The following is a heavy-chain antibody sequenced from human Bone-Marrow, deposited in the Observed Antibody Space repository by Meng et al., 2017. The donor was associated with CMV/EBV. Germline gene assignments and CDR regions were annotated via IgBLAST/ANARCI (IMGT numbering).Heavy chain of an antibody. CDR3: ARDARIAAPDY. CDR1: GFTFSSYW. J-gene: IGHJ4*02. CDR2: IKQDGSEK. D-gene: IGHD6-6*01. Sequence: GGSLRLSCVASGFTFSSYWMNWVRQAPGKGLDWLANIKQDGSEKYYLDSVKGRFTISRDNAKNSLYLQMNSLRAEDTAVYYCARDARIAAPDYWGQGTLVTVSS. V-gene: IGHV3-7*01.